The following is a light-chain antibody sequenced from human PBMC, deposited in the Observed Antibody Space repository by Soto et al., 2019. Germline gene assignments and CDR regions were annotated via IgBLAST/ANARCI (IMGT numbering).Light chain of an antibody. CDR3: QQLSHYPYT. CDR2: DSS. Sequence: DIQLTQSPSFLSASVEDRVTISCRASYDISSSLAWYQQAPGKPPKLLIYDSSTLQTGVTSRFSGSGSGRKFTLTISGLQFGDFATSVCQQLSHYPYTFGQGTKLEI. J-gene: IGKJ2*01. CDR1: YDISSS. V-gene: IGKV1-9*01.